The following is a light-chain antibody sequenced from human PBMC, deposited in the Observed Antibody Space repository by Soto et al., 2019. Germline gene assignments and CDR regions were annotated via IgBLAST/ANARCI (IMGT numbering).Light chain of an antibody. CDR3: QKYYRTLWT. J-gene: IGKJ1*01. CDR1: QSVLFSSNNKNY. CDR2: WAS. V-gene: IGKV4-1*01. Sequence: DIVMTQSPDSLAVSLGERATINCKSNQSVLFSSNNKNYLAWYQQKPGQPPNLLIYWASTRESGVPDRFSGSGSGTDFTLTIRSLQAEDVEFYYCQKYYRTLWTFGQGTKVEIK.